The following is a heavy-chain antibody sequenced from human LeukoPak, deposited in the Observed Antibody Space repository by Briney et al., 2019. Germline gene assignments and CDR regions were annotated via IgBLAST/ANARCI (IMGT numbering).Heavy chain of an antibody. CDR1: GGSISSGGYY. J-gene: IGHJ4*02. CDR2: IYYSGST. V-gene: IGHV4-31*03. D-gene: IGHD3-16*02. CDR3: AREGPTVGESSLVDY. Sequence: SETLSLTCTVSGGSISSGGYYWSWIRQHPGKGLEWIGYIYYSGSTYYNPSLKSRVTISVDTSKNQFSLKLSSVTAADTAVYYCAREGPTVGESSLVDYWGQGTLVTVSS.